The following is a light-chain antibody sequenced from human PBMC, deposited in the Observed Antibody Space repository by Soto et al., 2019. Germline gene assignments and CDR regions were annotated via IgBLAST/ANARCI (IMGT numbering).Light chain of an antibody. CDR3: QQYGSSPRT. CDR1: QSVSSSF. CDR2: GAS. Sequence: EFVLTPAAVTLPLSPGESATLSCRARQSVSSSFAAWYQQNAGQAPRLLIYGASSSAGGIPDRFSGRGSGTDFTLTISRLEDEDFAEYYCQQYGSSPRTFGQGTKVDIK. J-gene: IGKJ1*01. V-gene: IGKV3-20*01.